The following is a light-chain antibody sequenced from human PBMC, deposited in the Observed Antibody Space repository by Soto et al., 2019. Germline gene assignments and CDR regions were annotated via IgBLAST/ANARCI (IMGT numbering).Light chain of an antibody. CDR3: QHYGSSPFT. Sequence: EIVLTQSPGTLSLSPGERATLPCTTSQSVGSALAWYQQKPGQAPRLLIYGASGRAPGIPDRFSGSGWGTDFTLTISRLEPEDFAVYYCQHYGSSPFTFGPGTKVD. J-gene: IGKJ3*01. CDR1: QSVGSA. V-gene: IGKV3-20*01. CDR2: GAS.